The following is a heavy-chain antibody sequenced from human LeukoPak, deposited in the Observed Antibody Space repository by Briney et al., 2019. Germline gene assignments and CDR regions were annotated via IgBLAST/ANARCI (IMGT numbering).Heavy chain of an antibody. CDR1: GFTFSSYG. Sequence: GRSLRLSCAASGFTFSSYGMHWVRQAPGKGLEWVAVIWYVGSNKYYADSVKGRFTISRDNSKNTLYLQMNSLRAEDTAVYYCARDGYYYDSSGPFDYWGQGTLVTVSS. D-gene: IGHD3-22*01. V-gene: IGHV3-33*01. CDR2: IWYVGSNK. CDR3: ARDGYYYDSSGPFDY. J-gene: IGHJ4*02.